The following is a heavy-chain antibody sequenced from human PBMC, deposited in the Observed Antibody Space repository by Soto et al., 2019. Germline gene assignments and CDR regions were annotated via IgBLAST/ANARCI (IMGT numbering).Heavy chain of an antibody. CDR3: ARALEGVWRNFDY. V-gene: IGHV3-11*01. CDR2: ISSSGSTI. Sequence: PGGSLRLSCAASGFTFSDYYMSWIRQAPGKGLEWVSYISSSGSTIYYADSMKGRFTISRDNAKNSLYLQMNSLRAEDTAVYYCARALEGVWRNFDYWGQGTLVTVSS. D-gene: IGHD3-10*01. J-gene: IGHJ4*02. CDR1: GFTFSDYY.